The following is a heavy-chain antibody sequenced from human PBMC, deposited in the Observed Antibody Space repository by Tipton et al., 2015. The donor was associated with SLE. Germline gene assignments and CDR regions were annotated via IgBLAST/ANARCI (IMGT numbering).Heavy chain of an antibody. CDR3: ARTGYDFWSASNWFDP. CDR1: GESFSGYY. D-gene: IGHD3-3*01. J-gene: IGHJ5*02. CDR2: IDHSGST. V-gene: IGHV4-34*01. Sequence: TLSLTCAVYGESFSGYYWSWIRQPPGKGLQWIGEIDHSGSTNYNPSLKSRVTISVDASKKQFSLKLSSVTAAGTAVYYCARTGYDFWSASNWFDPWGQGTLVTVSS.